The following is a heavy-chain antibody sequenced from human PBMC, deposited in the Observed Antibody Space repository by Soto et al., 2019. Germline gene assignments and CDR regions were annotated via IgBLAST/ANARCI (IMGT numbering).Heavy chain of an antibody. Sequence: QVQLVQSGGEVKKPGASVKVSCKTSGYSFTTYGISWVRQAPGQGLEWMGWISAYNGNTSYAQKLQDRVTMTTDTSTSTAYMALRSLRSDVTSVYYCAIVFPAPYYYSGTDVWGQGTTVTVSS. J-gene: IGHJ6*02. CDR1: GYSFTTYG. V-gene: IGHV1-18*01. CDR3: AIVFPAPYYYSGTDV. CDR2: ISAYNGNT. D-gene: IGHD3-3*01.